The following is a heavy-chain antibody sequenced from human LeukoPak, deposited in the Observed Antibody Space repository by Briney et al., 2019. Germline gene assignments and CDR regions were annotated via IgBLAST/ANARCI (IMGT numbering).Heavy chain of an antibody. D-gene: IGHD1-14*01. CDR2: IYPRGST. V-gene: IGHV4-30-2*01. J-gene: IGHJ4*02. Sequence: PSQTLSLTCAVSGGSISSGSYSWSWIRQPPGKGLEWIGYIYPRGSTYYNPSLKSRVILSLDKSANQFSLNLSSVTAADTAVYYCARTNPVARNSLDYWGPGTLVTVSS. CDR1: GGSISSGSYS. CDR3: ARTNPVARNSLDY.